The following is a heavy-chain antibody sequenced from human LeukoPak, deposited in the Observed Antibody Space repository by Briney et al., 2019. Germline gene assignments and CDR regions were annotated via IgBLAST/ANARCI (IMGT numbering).Heavy chain of an antibody. CDR2: ISSSSSYT. D-gene: IGHD3-10*01. CDR1: GFTFSDYY. J-gene: IGHJ4*02. CDR3: ARYYYGSGSYNALYYFDY. Sequence: SGGSLRLSCAASGFTFSDYYMSWIRQAPGKGLEWVSYISSSSSYTNYADSVKGRFTISRDNSKNSLYLQMNSLRAEDTAVYYWARYYYGSGSYNALYYFDYWGQGTLVTVSS. V-gene: IGHV3-11*06.